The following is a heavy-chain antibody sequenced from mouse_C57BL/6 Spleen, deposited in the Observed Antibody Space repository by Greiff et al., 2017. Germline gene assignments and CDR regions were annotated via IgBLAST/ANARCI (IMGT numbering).Heavy chain of an antibody. V-gene: IGHV1-26*01. CDR1: GYTFTDYY. Sequence: EVKLQQSGPELVKPGASVKISCKASGYTFTDYYMNWVKQSHGKSLEWIGDINPNNGGTSYNQKFKGKATLTVDKSSSTAYMELRSLTSEDSAVYYCARAVLRSPADYWGQGTTLTVSS. D-gene: IGHD1-1*01. J-gene: IGHJ2*01. CDR2: INPNNGGT. CDR3: ARAVLRSPADY.